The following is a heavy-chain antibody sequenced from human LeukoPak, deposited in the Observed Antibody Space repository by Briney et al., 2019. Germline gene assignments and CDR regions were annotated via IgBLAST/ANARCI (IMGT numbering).Heavy chain of an antibody. CDR1: GYSFSNYA. CDR3: ARDGYSSSVGWFDP. CDR2: IDSHTGNP. Sequence: ASVKVSCKASGYSFSNYAINWVRQAPGQGLEWMGWIDSHTGNPTFAQGFTGRFVFSVDTAVSTAYLQISNLKAEDTAVYYCARDGYSSSVGWFDPWGQGTLVTVSS. V-gene: IGHV7-4-1*02. J-gene: IGHJ5*02. D-gene: IGHD6-19*01.